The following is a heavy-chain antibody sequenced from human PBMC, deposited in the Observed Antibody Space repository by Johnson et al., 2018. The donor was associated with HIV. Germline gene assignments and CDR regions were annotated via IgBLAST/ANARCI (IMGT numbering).Heavy chain of an antibody. D-gene: IGHD7-27*01. CDR1: GFTFSDYY. J-gene: IGHJ3*02. CDR2: ISST. V-gene: IGHV3-11*06. CDR3: ARDTGVNIPGAFDI. Sequence: QVQVVESGGGVVQPGRSLRLSCAASGFTFSDYYMTWIRQAPGKGLEWLSFISSTTYADSVKGRFTNSRDNAKNRLYLQMNSLKAEDTAVYYCARDTGVNIPGAFDIWGQGTMVTVSS.